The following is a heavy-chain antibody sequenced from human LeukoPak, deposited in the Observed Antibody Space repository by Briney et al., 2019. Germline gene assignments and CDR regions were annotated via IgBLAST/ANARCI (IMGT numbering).Heavy chain of an antibody. J-gene: IGHJ5*02. V-gene: IGHV3-30*03. CDR2: ISYDGSNK. D-gene: IGHD6-19*01. CDR3: ARDSVAGLNWFDL. Sequence: GGSLRLSCAASGFTFSSYSMNWVRQAPGKGLEWVAVISYDGSNKYYADSVKGRFTISRDNSKNTLYLQMNSLRAEDTAVYYCARDSVAGLNWFDLWGQGTLVTVSS. CDR1: GFTFSSYS.